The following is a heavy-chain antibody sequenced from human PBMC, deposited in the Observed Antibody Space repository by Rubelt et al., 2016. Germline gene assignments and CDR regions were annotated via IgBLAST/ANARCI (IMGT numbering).Heavy chain of an antibody. Sequence: PLFHSLSDFNNPFSSFNVSFNSSCYTFTTYCISCCVQSPGQGLEWMGWIRTYNGNTNYAEKLQGRGTIATDTATITAYMELRSLRADDTAMYFCARGYCSSANCLFNWFDPWGQGTLVTVSS. D-gene: IGHD2-2*01. CDR1: CYTFTTYC. J-gene: IGHJ5*02. CDR3: ARGYCSSANCLFNWFDP. CDR2: IRTYNGNT. V-gene: IGHV1-18*01.